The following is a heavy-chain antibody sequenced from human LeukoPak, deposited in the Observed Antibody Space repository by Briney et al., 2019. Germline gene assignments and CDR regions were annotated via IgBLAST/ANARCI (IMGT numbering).Heavy chain of an antibody. V-gene: IGHV1-2*02. D-gene: IGHD3-22*01. CDR2: INPNSGGT. CDR1: GYTFTGYY. Sequence: GASVKVSCKASGYTFTGYYMHWVRQAPGQGLEWMGWINPNSGGTNYAQKFQGRVTMTRDTSISTAYMELSRLRSDDTAVYYCARDRAYYDSSGYPFDYWGQGTLVTVSS. CDR3: ARDRAYYDSSGYPFDY. J-gene: IGHJ4*02.